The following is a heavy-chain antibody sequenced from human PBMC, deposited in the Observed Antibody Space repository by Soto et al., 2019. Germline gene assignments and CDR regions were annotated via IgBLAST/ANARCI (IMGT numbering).Heavy chain of an antibody. D-gene: IGHD2-15*01. CDR2: IYNSETT. CDR3: GRHCRGGECNSVLDI. V-gene: IGHV4-59*08. J-gene: IGHJ3*02. Sequence: PSETLSLTCTVSGGSMRSYYWSWIRQPPGEGLEWIGYIYNSETTNYNPSLKSRVSISEDTPKNQFSLNLSSVTAADTAVYYCGRHCRGGECNSVLDIWAQGAMVTVSS. CDR1: GGSMRSYY.